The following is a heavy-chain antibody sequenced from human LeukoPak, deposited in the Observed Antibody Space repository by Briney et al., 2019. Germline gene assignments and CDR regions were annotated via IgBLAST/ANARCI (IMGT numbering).Heavy chain of an antibody. CDR1: GFTFSNAR. CDR2: IKSKTDGGTT. Sequence: GGSLRLSCAASGFTFSNARMSWVRQAPGKGLEWVGRIKSKTDGGTTDYAAPVKGRFTISRDDSKNTLYLQMNSLKTEDTAVYYCTTDLAARRLGAFDIWGQGTMVTVSS. CDR3: TTDLAARRLGAFDI. V-gene: IGHV3-15*01. D-gene: IGHD6-25*01. J-gene: IGHJ3*02.